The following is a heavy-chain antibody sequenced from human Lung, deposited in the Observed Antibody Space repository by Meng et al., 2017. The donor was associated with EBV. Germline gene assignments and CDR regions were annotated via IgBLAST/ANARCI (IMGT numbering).Heavy chain of an antibody. CDR2: IGASGTST. Sequence: VQLVAPGWGLIQPGVSLRFSVAAAGFTFSSHAMTWVRQSPGKGLEWVSGIGASGTSTYYTDSVKGRFTISRDNSKNTMYLQMNSLRAEDTALYYCARDLTGYSSRGWFDPWGQGTLVTVSS. CDR1: GFTFSSHA. J-gene: IGHJ5*02. D-gene: IGHD3-9*01. V-gene: IGHV3-23*04. CDR3: ARDLTGYSSRGWFDP.